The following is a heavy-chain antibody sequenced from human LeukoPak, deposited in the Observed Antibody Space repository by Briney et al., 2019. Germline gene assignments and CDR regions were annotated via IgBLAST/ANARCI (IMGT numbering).Heavy chain of an antibody. V-gene: IGHV3-23*01. Sequence: GGSLRLSCAASGLTVSSNCMSWVRQAPEKGLEWVSTLSGSGDSTYYADSVKGRFTISRDNSKNTLFLEMNRLRAEDTAIYYCAKEAYYDILSGSEAEGFMDVWGKGTAVIVSS. CDR1: GLTVSSNC. CDR3: AKEAYYDILSGSEAEGFMDV. D-gene: IGHD3-9*01. J-gene: IGHJ6*03. CDR2: LSGSGDST.